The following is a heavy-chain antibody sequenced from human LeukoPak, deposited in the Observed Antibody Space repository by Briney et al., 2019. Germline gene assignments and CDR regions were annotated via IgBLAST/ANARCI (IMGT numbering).Heavy chain of an antibody. CDR1: GFTFSSYG. CDR3: ATADSSSWWGFDY. CDR2: IWYDGSNK. J-gene: IGHJ4*02. V-gene: IGHV3-33*01. Sequence: PGRSLRLSCAASGFTFSSYGMHWVRQAPGKGLEWVAVIWYDGSNKYYADSVKGRFTISRDNSKNTLYLQMNSLRAEDTAVYYCATADSSSWWGFDYWGQGTLVTVSS. D-gene: IGHD6-13*01.